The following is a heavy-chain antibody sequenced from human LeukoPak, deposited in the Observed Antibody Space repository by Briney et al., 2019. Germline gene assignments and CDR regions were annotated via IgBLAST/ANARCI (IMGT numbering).Heavy chain of an antibody. V-gene: IGHV4-4*07. CDR1: GPSISSYY. D-gene: IGHD6-19*01. J-gene: IGHJ6*04. Sequence: SHTLSLTCTLSGPSISSYYWSWIRQPAGKGLEWIGRIYTSGSTKSTPSLKSRLTMSIDTSKNPLSLKLSSVPPAHPALYYRARDSGWYADNSIRDVWGKGTTVTVSS. CDR3: ARDSGWYADNSIRDV. CDR2: IYTSGST.